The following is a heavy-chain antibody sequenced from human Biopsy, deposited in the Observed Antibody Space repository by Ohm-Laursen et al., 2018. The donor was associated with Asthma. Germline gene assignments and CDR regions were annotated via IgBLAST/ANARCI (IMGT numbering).Heavy chain of an antibody. Sequence: SLRLSCAAPGFVFSQCGMHWVRQGPGKGLEWVALVSSDGHNKYYEDSVKGRFTISRDNSRNRLYLQINRLTVEGSAVYFCARQSGQDYGDSSGFDIWGQGTKVAVSS. D-gene: IGHD3-22*01. CDR2: VSSDGHNK. CDR1: GFVFSQCG. J-gene: IGHJ3*02. V-gene: IGHV3-30*03. CDR3: ARQSGQDYGDSSGFDI.